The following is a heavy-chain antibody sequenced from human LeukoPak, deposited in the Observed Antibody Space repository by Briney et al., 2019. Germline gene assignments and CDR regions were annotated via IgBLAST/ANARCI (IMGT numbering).Heavy chain of an antibody. Sequence: ASVTVSFKGSGYTFITYGISWVRQAPGQGGEWIGWISPYSGNTNYPHNVQGRVTMTTDTSTITAYMELRSLRSDDTAVYYCARDTGTSPPDYWGRGTLVTVSS. J-gene: IGHJ4*02. CDR2: ISPYSGNT. CDR3: ARDTGTSPPDY. V-gene: IGHV1-18*01. D-gene: IGHD2-8*02. CDR1: GYTFITYG.